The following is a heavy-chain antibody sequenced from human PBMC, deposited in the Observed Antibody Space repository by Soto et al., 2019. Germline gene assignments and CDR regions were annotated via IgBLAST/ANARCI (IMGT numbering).Heavy chain of an antibody. D-gene: IGHD2-15*01. J-gene: IGHJ3*02. CDR2: ISSSSV. V-gene: IGHV3-23*01. CDR1: GFTFSEYI. Sequence: QPGGSLRLSCAASGFTFSEYIMNWVRQAPGKGLEWVSFISSSSVYYADSVKGRFTISRDNSKNTLYLQMNSLRAEDTAVYYCAKVRVVAALDAFDIWGQGTMVTVSS. CDR3: AKVRVVAALDAFDI.